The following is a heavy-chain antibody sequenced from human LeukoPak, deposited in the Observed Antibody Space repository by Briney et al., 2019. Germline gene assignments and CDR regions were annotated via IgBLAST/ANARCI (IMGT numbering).Heavy chain of an antibody. CDR3: ARAAIAVAGNFSYYFDY. CDR1: GFTFSSYA. D-gene: IGHD6-19*01. Sequence: PGGSLRLSCAASGFTFSSYAMYWVRQAPGKGLEWVAVISYDGSNKYYADSVKGRFTISRDNAKNSLYLQMNSLRAEDTALYYCARAAIAVAGNFSYYFDYWGQGTLVTVSS. J-gene: IGHJ4*02. V-gene: IGHV3-30*03. CDR2: ISYDGSNK.